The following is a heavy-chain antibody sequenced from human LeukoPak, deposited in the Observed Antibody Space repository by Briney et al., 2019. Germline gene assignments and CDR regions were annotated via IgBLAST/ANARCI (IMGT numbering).Heavy chain of an antibody. V-gene: IGHV4-4*07. Sequence: SETLSLTCTVSGGSINNYYWSWIRQPAGKGLEWIGLIYSSGSTSYNPSLKSRVTMSVDTSKKQFSLRLSSVTAADTAVYFCARIRPGLVEPYYFHYWGQGTLLTVSS. CDR3: ARIRPGLVEPYYFHY. CDR1: GGSINNYY. J-gene: IGHJ4*02. CDR2: IYSSGST. D-gene: IGHD2-8*02.